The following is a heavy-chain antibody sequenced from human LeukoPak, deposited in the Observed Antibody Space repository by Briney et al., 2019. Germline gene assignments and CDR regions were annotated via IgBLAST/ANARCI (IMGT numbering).Heavy chain of an antibody. V-gene: IGHV4-59*01. CDR2: IYYSGST. J-gene: IGHJ3*02. CDR1: GGSISSYY. D-gene: IGHD4-23*01. Sequence: SETLSLTCTVSGGSISSYYWSWIRQPPGKGLEWIGYIYYSGSTNYNPSLKSRVTISVDTSKNQFSLKLSSVTAADTAVYYCARSTTVVEDVFDIWGQGTMVTVSS. CDR3: ARSTTVVEDVFDI.